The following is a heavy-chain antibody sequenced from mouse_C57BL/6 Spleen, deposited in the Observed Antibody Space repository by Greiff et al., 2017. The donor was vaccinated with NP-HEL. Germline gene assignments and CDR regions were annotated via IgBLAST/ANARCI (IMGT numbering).Heavy chain of an antibody. V-gene: IGHV1-50*01. CDR2: IDPSDSYT. CDR3: ARTTVVAAWFAY. CDR1: GYTFTSYW. Sequence: VQLQQPGAELVKPGASVKLSCKASGYTFTSYWMQWVKQRPGQGLEWIGEIDPSDSYTNYNQKFKGKATLTVDTSSSTAYMQLSSLTSEDSAVYYCARTTVVAAWFAYWGQGTLVTVSA. J-gene: IGHJ3*01. D-gene: IGHD1-1*01.